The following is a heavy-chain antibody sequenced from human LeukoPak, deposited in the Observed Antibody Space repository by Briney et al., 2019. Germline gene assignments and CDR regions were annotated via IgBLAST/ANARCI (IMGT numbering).Heavy chain of an antibody. V-gene: IGHV4-59*01. CDR3: AREFPITMVRGVMDWFDP. D-gene: IGHD3-10*01. J-gene: IGHJ5*02. Sequence: PSETLSLTCTVSGDSLSPYYWGWIRQPPGKGLEWLGYISYSGSINYNPSLKSRVTFSVATSKNQFFLDLSSVTAADTAVYYCAREFPITMVRGVMDWFDPWGQGTLVTVSS. CDR2: ISYSGSI. CDR1: GDSLSPYY.